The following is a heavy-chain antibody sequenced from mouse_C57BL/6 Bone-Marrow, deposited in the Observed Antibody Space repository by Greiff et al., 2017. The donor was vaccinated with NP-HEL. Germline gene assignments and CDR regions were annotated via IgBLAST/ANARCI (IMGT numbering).Heavy chain of an antibody. Sequence: EVQLVESVAELVRPGASVKLSCTASGFNIKNTYMHWVKQRPEQGLEWIGRIDPANGNTKYAPKFQGKATITADTSSNTAYLQLSSLTSEDTAIYYCATFDYYGSSYPDYWGQGTTLTVSS. CDR2: IDPANGNT. D-gene: IGHD1-1*01. CDR1: GFNIKNTY. J-gene: IGHJ2*01. V-gene: IGHV14-3*01. CDR3: ATFDYYGSSYPDY.